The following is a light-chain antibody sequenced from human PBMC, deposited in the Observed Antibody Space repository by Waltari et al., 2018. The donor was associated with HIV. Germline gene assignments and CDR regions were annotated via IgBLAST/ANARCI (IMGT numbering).Light chain of an antibody. Sequence: QSALTQSPSASGSPGQSVNISCSGANSDISDYNYVSLYQQNSDRTPKPIIFEITKRPFGVPDWFSGFKSGNTASLFVSGLQPEDEATYFCSSFAGTHKLFGGGTKLTVL. CDR1: NSDISDYNY. CDR2: EIT. V-gene: IGLV2-8*01. J-gene: IGLJ2*01. CDR3: SSFAGTHKL.